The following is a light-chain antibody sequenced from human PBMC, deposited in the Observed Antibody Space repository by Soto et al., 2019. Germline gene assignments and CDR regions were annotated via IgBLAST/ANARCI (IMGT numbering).Light chain of an antibody. V-gene: IGLV1-51*01. CDR2: DND. CDR1: SSNIGNNY. CDR3: GTCDSSVSVVV. Sequence: QSVLTQPPSVSAAPGQKVTISCSGSSSNIGNNYVSWYQQLPGAAPTLLIDDNDKRPSAIPDRFSGSKSRTSATLGITGLQEGGGDDHYCGTCDSSVSVVVFGGGTTLTVL. J-gene: IGLJ2*01.